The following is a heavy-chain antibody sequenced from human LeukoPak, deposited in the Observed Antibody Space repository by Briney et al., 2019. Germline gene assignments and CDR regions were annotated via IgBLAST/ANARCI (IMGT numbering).Heavy chain of an antibody. D-gene: IGHD2-2*01. CDR1: GYTFTSYG. V-gene: IGHV1-18*01. CDR2: ISAYSTYNGNT. J-gene: IGHJ4*02. CDR3: ARSPALTIHDY. Sequence: ASVKVSCKASGYTFTSYGISWVRQAPGQGPEWMGWISAYSTYNGNTNYAQKFQGRVTMTTDTSTSTAYMELRSLRSEDTAVYYCARSPALTIHDYWGQGTLVTVSS.